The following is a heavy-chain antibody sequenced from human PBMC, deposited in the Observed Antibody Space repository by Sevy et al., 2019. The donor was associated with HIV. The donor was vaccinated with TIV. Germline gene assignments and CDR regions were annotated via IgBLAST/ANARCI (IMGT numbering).Heavy chain of an antibody. J-gene: IGHJ4*02. CDR1: GFTFSSYW. V-gene: IGHV3-7*03. CDR3: ARYWNSGWVRPGAIDY. CDR2: IREDGSEK. D-gene: IGHD6-19*01. Sequence: GGSLRLSCAASGFTFSSYWMSWVRQAPGKGLEWVANIREDGSEKYYVDSVKGRFTISRDNAKNSLYLQMNSLRAEDTAVYYSARYWNSGWVRPGAIDYWGQGTLVTVSS.